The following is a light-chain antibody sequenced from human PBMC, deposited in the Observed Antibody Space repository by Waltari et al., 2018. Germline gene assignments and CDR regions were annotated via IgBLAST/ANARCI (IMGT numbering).Light chain of an antibody. CDR3: HQRRNWPGT. CDR1: QNIINF. J-gene: IGKJ1*01. Sequence: EIVLTQSPATLSLSPGDRATLSCRASQNIINFLAWYQQKQGQAPRLLIFDASKSATGIPARFSGSGSGTDFTLTISSLEPEDFAVYYCHQRRNWPGTFGQGTKVEIK. CDR2: DAS. V-gene: IGKV3-11*01.